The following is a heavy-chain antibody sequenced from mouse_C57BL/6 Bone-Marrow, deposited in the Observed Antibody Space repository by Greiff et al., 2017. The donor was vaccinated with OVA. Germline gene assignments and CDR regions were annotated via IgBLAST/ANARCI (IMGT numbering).Heavy chain of an antibody. V-gene: IGHV1-81*01. CDR2: IYPRSGNT. J-gene: IGHJ3*01. CDR3: ARPYSDFFAY. Sequence: QVQLQQSGAELARPGASVKLSCKASGYTFTSYGISWVKQSTGQGLEWIGEIYPRSGNTYYNEKFKGKATLTADKSSSTAYMELRSLTSADSADYFSARPYSDFFAYWGQGTLVTVSA. CDR1: GYTFTSYG. D-gene: IGHD2-10*01.